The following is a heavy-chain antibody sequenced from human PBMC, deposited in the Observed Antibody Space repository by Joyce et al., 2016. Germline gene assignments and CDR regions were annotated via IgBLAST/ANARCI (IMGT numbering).Heavy chain of an antibody. Sequence: QVQLVESGGGVVQPGRSLRLSCAASGFTFSTYGMHWFRQAPGKGLEWVTLISYDGSNKNYADSVKGRFTISRDNSKNTLYLQMNSLRAEDTAVYYCAKKRVAVSTHYYFDSWGQGTLVTVSS. CDR1: GFTFSTYG. CDR3: AKKRVAVSTHYYFDS. D-gene: IGHD5/OR15-5a*01. J-gene: IGHJ4*02. V-gene: IGHV3-30*18. CDR2: ISYDGSNK.